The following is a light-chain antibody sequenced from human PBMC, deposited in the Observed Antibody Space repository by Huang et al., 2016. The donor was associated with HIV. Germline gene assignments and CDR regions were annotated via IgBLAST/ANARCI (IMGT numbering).Light chain of an antibody. J-gene: IGKJ2*01. Sequence: EIVMTQSPATLSVSPGERATLSCRASQTVYSNLAWYQQKPGQAPRLLIYGASTRATGIPARFSGSVSGTEFTLTISSLQSEDFAVYYCQQSNNWPPYTFGQGTKLEIK. CDR1: QTVYSN. CDR3: QQSNNWPPYT. CDR2: GAS. V-gene: IGKV3D-15*01.